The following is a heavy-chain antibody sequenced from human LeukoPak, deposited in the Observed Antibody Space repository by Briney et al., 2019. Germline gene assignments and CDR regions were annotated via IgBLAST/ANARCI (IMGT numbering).Heavy chain of an antibody. D-gene: IGHD7-27*01. CDR1: GYTLTELS. CDR2: ISSSSSYI. CDR3: ARDYWGPFTTFDY. V-gene: IGHV3-21*01. J-gene: IGHJ4*02. Sequence: ASVKVSCKVSGYTLTELSMHWVRQAPGKGLEWVSSISSSSSYIYYADSVKGRFTISRDNAKNSLYLQMNSLRAEDTAVYYCARDYWGPFTTFDYWGQGTLVTVSS.